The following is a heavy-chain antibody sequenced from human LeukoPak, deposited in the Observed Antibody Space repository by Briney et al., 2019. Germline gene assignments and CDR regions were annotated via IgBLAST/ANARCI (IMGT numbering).Heavy chain of an antibody. D-gene: IGHD3-22*01. CDR1: GGSISSYY. CDR2: IYSSGSA. CDR3: ARHRDYYDS. Sequence: TSETLSLTCTVSGGSISSYYWSWIRQPPGKGLEWIGYIYSSGSANYNPSLKSRVIISGDTSKNQISLNLTSVTAADTALYFCARHRDYYDSWGHGTLVIVSS. V-gene: IGHV4-59*08. J-gene: IGHJ4*01.